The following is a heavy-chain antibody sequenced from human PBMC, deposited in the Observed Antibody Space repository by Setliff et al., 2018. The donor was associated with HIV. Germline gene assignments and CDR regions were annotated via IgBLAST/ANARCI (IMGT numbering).Heavy chain of an antibody. CDR3: ARHLYGGYTGGFDY. V-gene: IGHV4-39*01. CDR1: GASIITDPHY. D-gene: IGHD5-12*01. J-gene: IGHJ4*02. Sequence: PSETLSLTCSVSGASIITDPHYWGWIRQSPGKGLEWIGNIFYGGNPHYSPSLKSRVTISMDTSRNQFSLKLTSMTAADTAVYYCARHLYGGYTGGFDYWGQGTLVTVSS. CDR2: IFYGGNP.